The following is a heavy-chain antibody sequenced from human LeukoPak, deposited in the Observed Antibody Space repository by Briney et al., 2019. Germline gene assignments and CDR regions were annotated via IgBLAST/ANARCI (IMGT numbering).Heavy chain of an antibody. V-gene: IGHV4-61*05. CDR1: GGSITSSSHY. CDR3: ASGDMTTVDY. Sequence: SETLSLTCTVSGGSITSSSHYWGWIRQPPGKGLEWIGYIYYSGSTNYNPSLKSRVTISVDTSKNQFSLKLSSVTAADTAVYYCASGDMTTVDYWGQGTLVTVSS. J-gene: IGHJ4*02. CDR2: IYYSGST. D-gene: IGHD4-11*01.